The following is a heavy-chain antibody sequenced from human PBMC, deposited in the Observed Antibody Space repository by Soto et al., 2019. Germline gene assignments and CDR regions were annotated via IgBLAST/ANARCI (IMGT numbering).Heavy chain of an antibody. J-gene: IGHJ3*02. CDR3: AKLGVKSPWDI. CDR2: ISYDGSNK. CDR1: GFTFSSYG. V-gene: IGHV3-30*18. D-gene: IGHD3-16*01. Sequence: QVQLVESGGGVVQPGRSLRLSCAASGFTFSSYGMHWVRQAPGKGLEWVAVISYDGSNKYYADSVKGRFTISRDNSKNTLYLQMNSLRAEDTAVYYCAKLGVKSPWDIWGQGTMVTVSS.